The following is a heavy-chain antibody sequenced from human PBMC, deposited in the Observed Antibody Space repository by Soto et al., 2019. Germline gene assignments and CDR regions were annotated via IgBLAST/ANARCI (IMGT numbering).Heavy chain of an antibody. J-gene: IGHJ6*02. Sequence: SDTLSLTCGIYGGSFSDNYCTWVRQSPGKGLEWIGEISHSGSINYNPSLKTRVSISLDTAMNLFSLKLTSVTAADTAVYYCARGTPFHNYAMDVWGQGTTVTVSS. CDR3: ARGTPFHNYAMDV. CDR1: GGSFSDNY. CDR2: ISHSGSI. V-gene: IGHV4-34*01.